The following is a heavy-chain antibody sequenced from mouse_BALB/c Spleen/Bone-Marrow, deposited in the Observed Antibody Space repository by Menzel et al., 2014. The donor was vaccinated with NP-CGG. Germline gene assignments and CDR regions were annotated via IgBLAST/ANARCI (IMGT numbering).Heavy chain of an antibody. Sequence: DVKLVESGGGLVKPGGSLKLSCAASGFTFSSYAMSWVRQTPEKRLEWVATISSGGNYTYYPDSVKGRFTISRDNAKNTLYLQMSSLRSEDTAMYYCASTGSFFDYWGQGTTLTVSS. CDR1: GFTFSSYA. D-gene: IGHD4-1*01. J-gene: IGHJ2*01. CDR2: ISSGGNYT. V-gene: IGHV5-9-1*01. CDR3: ASTGSFFDY.